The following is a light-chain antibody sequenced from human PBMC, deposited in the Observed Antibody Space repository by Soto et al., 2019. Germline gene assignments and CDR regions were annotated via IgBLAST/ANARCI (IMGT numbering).Light chain of an antibody. V-gene: IGKV3-15*01. J-gene: IGKJ5*01. CDR3: QQYNNWPTIT. CDR2: DVS. CDR1: QGVTTN. Sequence: EIVMTQSPATLSVSPGERATLSCRAGQGVTTNFAWYQQKSGQSPRLLIYDVSTRATGVPARFSGTGSETDFTLTISGLQSDDSAVYFFQQYNNWPTITFGQGTRLEIK.